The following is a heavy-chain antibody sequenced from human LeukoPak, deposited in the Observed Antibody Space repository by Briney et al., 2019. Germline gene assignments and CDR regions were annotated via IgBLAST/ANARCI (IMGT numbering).Heavy chain of an antibody. CDR3: ARFAERFGETHYGMDV. Sequence: GGSLRLPCAASGFTFSSYAMHWVRQAPGKGLEWVAVISYDGSNKYYADSVKGRFTISRDNSKNTLYLQMNSLRAEDTAVYYCARFAERFGETHYGMDVWGQGTTVTVSS. CDR2: ISYDGSNK. J-gene: IGHJ6*02. CDR1: GFTFSSYA. D-gene: IGHD3-10*01. V-gene: IGHV3-30*04.